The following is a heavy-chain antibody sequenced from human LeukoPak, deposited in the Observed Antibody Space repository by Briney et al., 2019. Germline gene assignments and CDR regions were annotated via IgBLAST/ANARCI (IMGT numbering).Heavy chain of an antibody. V-gene: IGHV3-9*01. CDR1: GFTFDDYA. CDR3: AKVDLAKGDYYDSSGFDY. CDR2: ISWNSGSI. D-gene: IGHD3-22*01. Sequence: GGSLRLSCAASGFTFDDYAMHWVRQAPGKGLEWVSGISWNSGSIGYADSVKGRFTISRDNAKNSLYLQMNSLRAEGTALYYCAKVDLAKGDYYDSSGFDYWGQGTLVTVSS. J-gene: IGHJ4*02.